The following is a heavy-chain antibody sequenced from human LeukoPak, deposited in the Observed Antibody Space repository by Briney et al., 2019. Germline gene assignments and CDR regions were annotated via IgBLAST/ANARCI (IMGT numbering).Heavy chain of an antibody. J-gene: IGHJ2*01. CDR3: ARDDVLSLGISFDL. Sequence: GGSLRLSCAASGFTFTTYEMNWVRQAPGKGLEWVSYISGSGSSIYYADSVEGRFTISRDNAKHSLYLQMNSLRAEDTAVYYCARDDVLSLGISFDLWAVAPWSLSPQ. V-gene: IGHV3-48*03. CDR1: GFTFTTYE. CDR2: ISGSGSSI. D-gene: IGHD3-10*02.